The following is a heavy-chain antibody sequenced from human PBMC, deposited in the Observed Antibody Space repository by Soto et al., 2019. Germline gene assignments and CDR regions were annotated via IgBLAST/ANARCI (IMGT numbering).Heavy chain of an antibody. D-gene: IGHD3-3*01. CDR2: ISSGSAYV. Sequence: GGSLRLSCAASGFTFSSYLMTWIRQPPGNGLEWVASISSGSAYVYYADSVKCRFTISRDNSKNTLYLQMNSLRAEDTAVYYCAKSLDFWSGRYQNWFDPWGQGTLVTVSS. J-gene: IGHJ5*02. CDR1: GFTFSSYL. CDR3: AKSLDFWSGRYQNWFDP. V-gene: IGHV3-23*01.